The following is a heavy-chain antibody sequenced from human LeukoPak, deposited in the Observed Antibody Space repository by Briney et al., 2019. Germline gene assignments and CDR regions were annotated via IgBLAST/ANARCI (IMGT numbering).Heavy chain of an antibody. J-gene: IGHJ3*02. V-gene: IGHV3-23*01. Sequence: PGGSLRLSCAASGFTFSDYYMSWIRQAPGKGLEWVSTIANSGDNTYYADSVKGRFTISRDNSRNTLYLQMNSLRAEDTAVYYCAKSAGKDGYRDAFDIWGQGTVVTVSS. D-gene: IGHD5-24*01. CDR1: GFTFSDYY. CDR3: AKSAGKDGYRDAFDI. CDR2: IANSGDNT.